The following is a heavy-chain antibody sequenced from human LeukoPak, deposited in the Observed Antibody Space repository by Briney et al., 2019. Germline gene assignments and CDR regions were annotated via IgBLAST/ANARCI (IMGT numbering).Heavy chain of an antibody. Sequence: PGGSLRLSCAASGFTFSSYGMHWVRQAPGKGLEWVAVISYDGSNKYYADSVKGRFTISRDNSKNTLYLQMNSLRAEDTAVYYCAREGYCSSTSCLKDTNWFDPWGQGTLVTVSS. CDR2: ISYDGSNK. J-gene: IGHJ5*02. V-gene: IGHV3-30*19. D-gene: IGHD2-2*01. CDR3: AREGYCSSTSCLKDTNWFDP. CDR1: GFTFSSYG.